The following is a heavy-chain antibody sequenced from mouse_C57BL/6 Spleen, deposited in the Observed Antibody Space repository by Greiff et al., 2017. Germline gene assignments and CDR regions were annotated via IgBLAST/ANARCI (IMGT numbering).Heavy chain of an antibody. CDR2: IYPSDSET. D-gene: IGHD2-3*01. Sequence: QVQLQQPGAELVRPGSSVKLSFKASGYTFPSYWMDWVKQRPGQGLELIGNIYPSDSETHYNQKFKDKATLTVDKSSSTAYMQLSSLTSEDSAVYYCARSYDKGFAYWGQGTLGTVSA. CDR1: GYTFPSYW. CDR3: ARSYDKGFAY. J-gene: IGHJ3*01. V-gene: IGHV1-61*01.